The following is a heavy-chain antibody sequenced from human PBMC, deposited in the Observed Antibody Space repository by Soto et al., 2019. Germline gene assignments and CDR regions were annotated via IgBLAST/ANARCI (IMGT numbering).Heavy chain of an antibody. CDR1: GFSFSDYA. CDR3: EKRSPYSSGWYSPIFDY. CDR2: ISESGGST. D-gene: IGHD6-13*01. J-gene: IGHJ4*02. Sequence: GWSLRLSCAASGFSFSDYAMSWVRQAPGKGLEWVSVISESGGSTHYADSVRGRFTVSRDNSKNSLSLRMNRLRDEDPAVYFCEKRSPYSSGWYSPIFDYWGQGALVTVS. V-gene: IGHV3-23*01.